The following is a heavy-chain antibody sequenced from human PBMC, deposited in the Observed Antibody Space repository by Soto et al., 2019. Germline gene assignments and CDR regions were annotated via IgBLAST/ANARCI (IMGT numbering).Heavy chain of an antibody. Sequence: QVQLVESGGGVVQPGRSLRLSCAASGFTFSSYGMHWVRQAPGKGLEWVAVISYDGSNKYYADSVKGRFTISRDNSKNTRYLQMNSLRAEDTAVYYCAKDQRTGWDFWSGYYSSYYMDVWGKGTTVTVSS. J-gene: IGHJ6*03. V-gene: IGHV3-30*18. CDR1: GFTFSSYG. CDR3: AKDQRTGWDFWSGYYSSYYMDV. D-gene: IGHD3-3*01. CDR2: ISYDGSNK.